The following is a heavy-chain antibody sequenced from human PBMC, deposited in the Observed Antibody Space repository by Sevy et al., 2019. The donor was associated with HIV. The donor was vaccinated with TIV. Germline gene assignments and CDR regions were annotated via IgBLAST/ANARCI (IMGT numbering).Heavy chain of an antibody. CDR3: AGRKVGDFWSGSIRGPWAGGPLFDY. D-gene: IGHD3-3*01. J-gene: IGHJ4*02. CDR1: GFTFSSYA. CDR2: ISHSGDST. V-gene: IGHV3-23*01. Sequence: GGSLRLSCTSSGFTFSSYAMNWVRQAPGKGLEWVSTISHSGDSTYYADSVKGRFTISRDNSGNMLYLQMNSLRAEVTALYYCAGRKVGDFWSGSIRGPWAGGPLFDYWGQGTLVTVSS.